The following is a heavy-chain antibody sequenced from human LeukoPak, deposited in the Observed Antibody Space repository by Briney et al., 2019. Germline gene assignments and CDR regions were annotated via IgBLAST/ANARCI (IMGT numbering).Heavy chain of an antibody. CDR1: GGSISSGGYY. CDR2: IYYSGST. V-gene: IGHV4-31*03. CDR3: ARENQGYYDSRPFDY. Sequence: PSQTLSLTCTVSGGSISSGGYYWSWIRQHPGKGLEWIGYIYYSGSTYYNPSLKSRVTISVDTSKNQFSLKLSSVTAADTAVYYCARENQGYYDSRPFDYWGQGTLVTVSS. D-gene: IGHD3-22*01. J-gene: IGHJ4*02.